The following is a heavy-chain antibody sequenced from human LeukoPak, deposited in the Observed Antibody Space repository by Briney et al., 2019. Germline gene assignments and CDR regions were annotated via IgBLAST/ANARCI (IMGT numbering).Heavy chain of an antibody. CDR2: IIPIFGTA. J-gene: IGHJ3*02. D-gene: IGHD4-23*01. Sequence: SVKVSCKASGGTFSSYAISRVRQAPGQGLEWMGGIIPIFGTANYAQKFQGRVTITADESTSTAYMELSSLRSEDTAVYYCAREDDYGGNSEAFDIWGQGTMVTVSS. CDR3: AREDDYGGNSEAFDI. CDR1: GGTFSSYA. V-gene: IGHV1-69*13.